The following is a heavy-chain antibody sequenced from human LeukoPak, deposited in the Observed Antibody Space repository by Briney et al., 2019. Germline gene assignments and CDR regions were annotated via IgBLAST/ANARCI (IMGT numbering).Heavy chain of an antibody. D-gene: IGHD3-3*01. V-gene: IGHV1-2*02. J-gene: IGHJ4*02. CDR2: INPNSGGT. Sequence: GASVKVSCKASGYTFTGYYMHWVRQAPGQGLEWMGWINPNSGGTNYAQKFQGRVTMTRDTSISTAYMELSSLRSEDTAVYYCAIHNPPGGVVINFDYWGQGTLVTVSS. CDR1: GYTFTGYY. CDR3: AIHNPPGGVVINFDY.